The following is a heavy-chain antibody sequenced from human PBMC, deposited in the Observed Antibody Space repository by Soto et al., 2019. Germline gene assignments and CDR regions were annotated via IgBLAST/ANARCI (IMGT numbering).Heavy chain of an antibody. D-gene: IGHD3-3*01. V-gene: IGHV3-23*01. Sequence: SGGSLRLSCAASGFTFSSYAMSWVRQAPGKGLEWVSAISGSGGSTYYADSVKGRFTISRDNSKNTLYLQMNSLRAEDTAVYYCAKDNVEYYDFWSGYKRHFDYWGQGTLVTVSS. CDR1: GFTFSSYA. CDR2: ISGSGGST. CDR3: AKDNVEYYDFWSGYKRHFDY. J-gene: IGHJ4*02.